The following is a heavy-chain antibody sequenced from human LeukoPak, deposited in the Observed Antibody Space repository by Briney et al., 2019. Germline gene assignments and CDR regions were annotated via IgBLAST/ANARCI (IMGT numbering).Heavy chain of an antibody. Sequence: GGSLRLSCAASGISFTYYGIHWVRQAPGKGLEWVAFIQYDGGNKYYADSVKGRFTLSRDNSRNTLYLHMNSLRPEDTAMYYCAKDALREWELLPLESPDYYFDYWGQGTLVTVSS. V-gene: IGHV3-30*02. D-gene: IGHD1-26*01. J-gene: IGHJ4*02. CDR3: AKDALREWELLPLESPDYYFDY. CDR2: IQYDGGNK. CDR1: GISFTYYG.